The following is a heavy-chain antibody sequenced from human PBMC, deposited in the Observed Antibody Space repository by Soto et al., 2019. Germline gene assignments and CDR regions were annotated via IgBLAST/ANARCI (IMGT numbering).Heavy chain of an antibody. CDR1: GGSISSGGYY. CDR2: IYYSGST. D-gene: IGHD5-12*01. Sequence: SETLSLTCTVSGGSISSGGYYWSWIRQHPGKGLEWIGYIYYSGSTYYNPSLKSRVTISVDTSKNQFSLKLSSVTAADTAVYYCARDREAGGYETPGLFDYWGQGTLVTVSS. V-gene: IGHV4-31*03. CDR3: ARDREAGGYETPGLFDY. J-gene: IGHJ4*02.